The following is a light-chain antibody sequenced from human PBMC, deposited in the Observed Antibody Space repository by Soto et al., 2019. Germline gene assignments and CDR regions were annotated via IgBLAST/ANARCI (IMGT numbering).Light chain of an antibody. CDR3: QKRGNWPH. V-gene: IGKV3-11*01. Sequence: ESVFAPAPATVTVSPGERVTLSRRASENINNYLAWYQQRPGQAPRLLIYEASSRATGVPARFIGSGSGTDFTLTISSLEPEDFAIYYCQKRGNWPHFGQGTRLEI. J-gene: IGKJ5*01. CDR2: EAS. CDR1: ENINNY.